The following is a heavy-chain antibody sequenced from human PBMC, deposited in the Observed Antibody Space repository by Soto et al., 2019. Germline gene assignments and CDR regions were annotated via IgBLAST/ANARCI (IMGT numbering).Heavy chain of an antibody. CDR3: ARGVAWYSGYDYFDY. Sequence: GASVKVSCKASGGTFSSYAISWVRQAPGQGLEWMGGIIPIFGTANYAQKFQGRVTITADESTSTAYMELSSLRSEDTAVYYCARGVAWYSGYDYFDYWGQGTLVTVSS. CDR2: IIPIFGTA. CDR1: GGTFSSYA. D-gene: IGHD5-12*01. J-gene: IGHJ4*02. V-gene: IGHV1-69*13.